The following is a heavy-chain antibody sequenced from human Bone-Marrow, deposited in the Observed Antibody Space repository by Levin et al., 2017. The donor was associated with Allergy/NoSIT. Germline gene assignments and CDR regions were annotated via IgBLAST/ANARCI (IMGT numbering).Heavy chain of an antibody. Sequence: SQTLSLTCVISGDSVSSNRATWNWIRQSPSRGLEWLGRTYYRSKWINDYAVSVRSRITINPDTSKNHFSLQLKSVTPEDTAIYYCARDLIVTTISGLDVWGQGTTVTVSS. CDR2: TYYRSKWIN. CDR3: ARDLIVTTISGLDV. D-gene: IGHD5-12*01. V-gene: IGHV6-1*01. J-gene: IGHJ6*02. CDR1: GDSVSSNRAT.